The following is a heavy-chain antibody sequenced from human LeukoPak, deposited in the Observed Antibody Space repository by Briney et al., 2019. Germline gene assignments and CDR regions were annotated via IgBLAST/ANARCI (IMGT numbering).Heavy chain of an antibody. V-gene: IGHV3-9*01. CDR1: GFTFDDYA. Sequence: GGSLRLSCAASGFTFDDYAMHWVRQAPGKGLEWVSSISWNSGSIGYADSVKGRFTISRDNAKNSLYLQMNSLRAEDTALYYCAKSSTGQWLVDYFDYWGQGTLVTVSS. CDR2: ISWNSGSI. J-gene: IGHJ4*02. CDR3: AKSSTGQWLVDYFDY. D-gene: IGHD6-19*01.